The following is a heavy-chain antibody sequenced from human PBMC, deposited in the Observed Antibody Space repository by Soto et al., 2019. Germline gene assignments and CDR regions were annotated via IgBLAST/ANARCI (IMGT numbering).Heavy chain of an antibody. CDR2: ISGSGGST. CDR3: AKGLYNWNDDYYYLDV. J-gene: IGHJ6*03. Sequence: GGSLRLSCAASGFTFSSYAMSWVRQAPGKGLKGVSAISGSGGSTYYADSVKGRFTISRDNSKNTLYLQMNSLRAEDTAVYYCAKGLYNWNDDYYYLDVWGKGTMVPVSS. CDR1: GFTFSSYA. V-gene: IGHV3-23*01. D-gene: IGHD1-20*01.